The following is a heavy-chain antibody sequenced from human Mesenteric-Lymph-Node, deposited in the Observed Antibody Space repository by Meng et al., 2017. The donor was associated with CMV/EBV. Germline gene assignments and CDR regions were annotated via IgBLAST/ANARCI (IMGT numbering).Heavy chain of an antibody. CDR3: ARGSSYDILTGYFDY. CDR1: GGSFSGYY. D-gene: IGHD3-9*01. J-gene: IGHJ4*02. V-gene: IGHV4-34*01. Sequence: QVQLHQWGAGLLKTSETLSVAGAVYGGSFSGYYWNWIRQYPEKGLEWIGEINHSGSTTYNPSFTSRIIISVDTSTNQISLNMSSVTAADTAVYYCARGSSYDILTGYFDYWGQGALVTVFS. CDR2: INHSGST.